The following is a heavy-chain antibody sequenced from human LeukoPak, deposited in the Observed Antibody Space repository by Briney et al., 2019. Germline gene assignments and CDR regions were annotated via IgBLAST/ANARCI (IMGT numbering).Heavy chain of an antibody. D-gene: IGHD3-10*01. J-gene: IGHJ4*02. V-gene: IGHV5-51*01. CDR1: GYSFTSYW. CDR2: IYPGDSDT. CDR3: ARRYYGSGSYYFDY. Sequence: GESLQISCQGSGYSFTSYWIGWVRQLPGKGLEWMGIIYPGDSDTRYSPSFQGQVTISADKSISTAYLQWSSLKASDTAMYYCARRYYGSGSYYFDYWGQGTLVTVSS.